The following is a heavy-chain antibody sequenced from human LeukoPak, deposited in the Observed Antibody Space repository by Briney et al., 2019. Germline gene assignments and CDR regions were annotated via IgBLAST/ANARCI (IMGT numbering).Heavy chain of an antibody. D-gene: IGHD6-6*01. CDR1: GGSFSGYY. V-gene: IGHV4-34*01. CDR2: INHSGST. Sequence: PSETLSLTCAVYGGSFSGYYWSWIRQPPGKGLEWIGEINHSGSTNYNPSLKSRVTISVDTSKNQFSLKLSSVTAADTAVYYCARQAARGFDYWGQGTLVTVS. CDR3: ARQAARGFDY. J-gene: IGHJ4*02.